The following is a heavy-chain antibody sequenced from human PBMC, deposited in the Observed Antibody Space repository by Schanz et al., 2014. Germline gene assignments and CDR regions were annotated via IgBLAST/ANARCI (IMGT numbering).Heavy chain of an antibody. CDR1: GYTFIDYS. J-gene: IGHJ5*02. V-gene: IGHV1-2*06. CDR3: AREGTVIRGLSGWFDP. Sequence: QVRLVQSGAEVKKPGASVKVSCKASGYTFIDYSLNWVRQAPGQGLEWLGRITPKTGVTNYAQKFNDRVTMTRDTSISTVYMELSRLRSDDTAVYYCAREGTVIRGLSGWFDPWGQGTLVTVSS. CDR2: ITPKTGVT. D-gene: IGHD3-10*01.